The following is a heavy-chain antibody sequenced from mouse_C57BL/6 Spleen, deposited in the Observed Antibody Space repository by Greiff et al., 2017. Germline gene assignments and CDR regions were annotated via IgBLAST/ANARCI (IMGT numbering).Heavy chain of an antibody. CDR2: IYPGDGAT. D-gene: IGHD2-3*01. CDR1: GYAFSSSW. V-gene: IGHV1-82*01. Sequence: VQLQQSGPELVKPGASVKISCKASGYAFSSSWMNWVKQRPGKGLEWIGRIYPGDGATNYNGKFKGKATLTADKSSSTAYMQLSSLTSEDSAVYFCARSAIYDGYYYAMDYWGQGTLVTVSA. CDR3: ARSAIYDGYYYAMDY. J-gene: IGHJ4*01.